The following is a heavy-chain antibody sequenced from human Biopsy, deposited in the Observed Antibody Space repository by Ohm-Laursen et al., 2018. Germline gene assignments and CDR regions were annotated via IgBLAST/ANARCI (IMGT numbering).Heavy chain of an antibody. CDR3: ARDFHAQGRRCWSSTGTFDM. CDR2: VYYTGTT. J-gene: IGHJ3*02. CDR1: GGSLRDPIPIDY. V-gene: IGHV4-61*01. D-gene: IGHD5/OR15-5a*01. Sequence: DTLGLTCSVSGGSLRDPIPIDYWNWIRMSPDKGLDWIGSVYYTGTTNYNPSLKSRLTLSLDVDPSRDELSLKLTSVAAADSAVYCCARDFHAQGRRCWSSTGTFDMWGQGTVVTVSS.